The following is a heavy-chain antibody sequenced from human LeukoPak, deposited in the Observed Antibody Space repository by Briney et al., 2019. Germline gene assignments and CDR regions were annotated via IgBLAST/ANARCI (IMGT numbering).Heavy chain of an antibody. CDR3: ARRGGDYDILTGYYTLHYYYYYYMDV. CDR2: INTNTGNP. D-gene: IGHD3-9*01. Sequence: ASVKVSCKASGYTFTSYAMNWVRQAPGQGLEWMGWINTNTGNPTYAQGFTGRFVFSLDTSVSTAYLQISSLKAEDTAVYYCARRGGDYDILTGYYTLHYYYYYYMDVWGKGTTVTVSS. CDR1: GYTFTSYA. V-gene: IGHV7-4-1*02. J-gene: IGHJ6*03.